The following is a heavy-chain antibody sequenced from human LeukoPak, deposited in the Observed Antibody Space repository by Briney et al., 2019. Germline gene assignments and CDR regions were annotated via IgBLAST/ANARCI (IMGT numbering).Heavy chain of an antibody. CDR3: AKDSPDVYGSGWNYFDC. Sequence: GGSLRLSCAASGFTFSSYAMSWVRQAPGKGLEWVSAISGSGGSTYYADSVKGRFTISRDNSKNTLYLQMNSLRAEDTAVYYCAKDSPDVYGSGWNYFDCWGQGTLVTVSS. D-gene: IGHD6-19*01. J-gene: IGHJ4*02. CDR1: GFTFSSYA. V-gene: IGHV3-23*01. CDR2: ISGSGGST.